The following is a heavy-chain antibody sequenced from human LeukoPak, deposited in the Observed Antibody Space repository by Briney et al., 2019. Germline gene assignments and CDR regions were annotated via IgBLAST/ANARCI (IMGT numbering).Heavy chain of an antibody. CDR2: ISSSSSI. Sequence: PGGSLRVSCTASGFTFSTYTMNWLRQAPGKGLEWVSYISSSSSIKYADSVKGRFTISRDNAKNSLYLQMNSLRDEDTAVYYCARSRGNDYWGQGTLVTVSS. CDR1: GFTFSTYT. CDR3: ARSRGNDY. V-gene: IGHV3-48*02. J-gene: IGHJ4*02.